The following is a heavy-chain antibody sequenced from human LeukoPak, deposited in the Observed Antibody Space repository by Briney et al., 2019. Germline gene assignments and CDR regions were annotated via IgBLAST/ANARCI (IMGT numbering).Heavy chain of an antibody. CDR1: GLTVSSNY. D-gene: IGHD6-19*01. Sequence: HPRRSLRLSCAASGLTVSSNYMSWVRQAPGEGLEWVSVIYSGGSTYYADSVKGGFTISRDNSKNTLYLKMNSLSAEDTAVYYCARGSRSSGWFDYWGQGTLVTVSS. CDR3: ARGSRSSGWFDY. J-gene: IGHJ4*02. CDR2: IYSGGST. V-gene: IGHV3-53*01.